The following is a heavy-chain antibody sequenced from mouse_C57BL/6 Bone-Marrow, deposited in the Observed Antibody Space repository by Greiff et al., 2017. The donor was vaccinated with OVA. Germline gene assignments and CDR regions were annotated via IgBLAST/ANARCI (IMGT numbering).Heavy chain of an antibody. CDR1: GFTFSDYG. CDR3: ARRYDYDGGYAMDY. J-gene: IGHJ4*01. D-gene: IGHD2-4*01. V-gene: IGHV5-17*01. CDR2: ISSGSSTI. Sequence: EVQVVESGGDLVKPGGSLKLSCAASGFTFSDYGMHWVRQAPEKGLEWVAYISSGSSTIYYADTVKGRFTISRDNAKNTLFLQMTSLRSEDTAMYYCARRYDYDGGYAMDYWGQGTSVTVSS.